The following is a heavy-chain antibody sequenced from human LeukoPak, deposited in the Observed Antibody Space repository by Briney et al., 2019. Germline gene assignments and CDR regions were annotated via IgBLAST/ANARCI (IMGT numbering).Heavy chain of an antibody. Sequence: GASVKVSCKASGGTFSNYAISWVRQAPGQGLEWMGGIIPIFGTANYAQKFRGRVTITADKSTRTAYMELSSLRSEDTAVYYCARDIGSGSYPCWGDYWGQGTLVTVSS. D-gene: IGHD1-26*01. CDR2: IIPIFGTA. CDR1: GGTFSNYA. V-gene: IGHV1-69*06. CDR3: ARDIGSGSYPCWGDY. J-gene: IGHJ4*02.